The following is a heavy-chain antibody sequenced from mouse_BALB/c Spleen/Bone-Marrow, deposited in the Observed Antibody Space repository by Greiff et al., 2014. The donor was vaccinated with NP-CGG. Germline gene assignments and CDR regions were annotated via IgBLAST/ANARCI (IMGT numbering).Heavy chain of an antibody. CDR3: TRLDSSGYGAY. CDR2: IDPETGGT. V-gene: IGHV1-15*01. CDR1: GYTFTDYE. J-gene: IGHJ3*01. D-gene: IGHD3-2*01. Sequence: VKLMESGAELVRPGASVTLSCKASGYTFTDYEMHWLKRTPVHGLEWIGAIDPETGGTAYNQKFKGRATLTTDKSSSTAYMELRSLTSEDSAVYYCTRLDSSGYGAYWGQGTLVTVSA.